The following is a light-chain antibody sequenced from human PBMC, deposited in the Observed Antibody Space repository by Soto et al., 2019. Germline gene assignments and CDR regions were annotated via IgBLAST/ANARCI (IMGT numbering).Light chain of an antibody. J-gene: IGKJ5*01. CDR3: QQYGTSPIT. Sequence: EIVLTQSPGTLSLSPGEGVTLSCRASQSISSSYLAWYQQKPGQAPRLLIYGASSRATGIPDRFSGSGSGTDFTLTISGLDPEDFAVYYCQQYGTSPITFGQGTRLEIK. V-gene: IGKV3-20*01. CDR1: QSISSSY. CDR2: GAS.